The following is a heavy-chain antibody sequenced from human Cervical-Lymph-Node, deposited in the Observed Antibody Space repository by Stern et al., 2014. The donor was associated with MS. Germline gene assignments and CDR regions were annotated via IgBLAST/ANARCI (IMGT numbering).Heavy chain of an antibody. Sequence: QLVQSGAEVKKPGSSVKVSCTTSGGSFITHTFDWVRQAPGQGLEWVGRISPMVGAPNYAQRFQGRVTITADISTSTAYMDLSSLRSDDTAVYYCTTRDGYNPETADSWGQGTLVTVSS. CDR1: GGSFITHT. CDR2: ISPMVGAP. D-gene: IGHD5-24*01. J-gene: IGHJ4*02. CDR3: TTRDGYNPETADS. V-gene: IGHV1-69*06.